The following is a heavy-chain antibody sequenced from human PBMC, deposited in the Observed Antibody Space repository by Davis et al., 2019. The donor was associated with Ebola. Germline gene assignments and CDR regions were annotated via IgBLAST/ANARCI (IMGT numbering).Heavy chain of an antibody. CDR1: GYSFTKYW. V-gene: IGHV5-51*01. Sequence: GGSLRLSCKGSGYSFTKYWIGWVRQMPGKGLEWMGIIDPRDSETRYSPSLQGQVTFSVDKANSTAYLQWSSLKASDTAMYYCVRRGDGYNYHFDAWGQGTRVTVSS. CDR3: VRRGDGYNYHFDA. D-gene: IGHD5-24*01. J-gene: IGHJ4*02. CDR2: IDPRDSET.